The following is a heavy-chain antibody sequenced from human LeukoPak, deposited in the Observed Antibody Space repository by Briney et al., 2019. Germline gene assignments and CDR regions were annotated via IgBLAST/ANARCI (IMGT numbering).Heavy chain of an antibody. D-gene: IGHD1-7*01. Sequence: PSETLSLTCTVSGGSISSGGYYWSWIRQHPGKGLEWIGYIYYSGSTYYNPSPKSRVTISVDTSKNQFSLKLSSVTAADTAVYYCAREVTGTTDWFDPWGQGTLVTVSS. CDR3: AREVTGTTDWFDP. J-gene: IGHJ5*02. V-gene: IGHV4-31*03. CDR2: IYYSGST. CDR1: GGSISSGGYY.